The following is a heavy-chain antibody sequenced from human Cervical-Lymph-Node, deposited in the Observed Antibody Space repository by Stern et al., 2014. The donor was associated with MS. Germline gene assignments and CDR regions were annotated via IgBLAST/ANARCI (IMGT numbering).Heavy chain of an antibody. CDR2: LIPITGTA. CDR1: GCTFTSYA. J-gene: IGHJ6*02. D-gene: IGHD1-26*01. CDR3: ARGELKEGLVRGMDV. V-gene: IGHV1-69*01. Sequence: QMQLVQSGAEVKKPGSSVKVSCKASGCTFTSYAISWVRQAPGQGLEWMAGLIPITGTANYAQKFQGRVPITGYQSTRTDYMELSILRSEDTAVYYCARGELKEGLVRGMDVWGQGTTVTVSS.